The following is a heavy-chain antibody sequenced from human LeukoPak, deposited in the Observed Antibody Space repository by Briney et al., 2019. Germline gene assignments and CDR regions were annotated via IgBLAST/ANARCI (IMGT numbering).Heavy chain of an antibody. Sequence: PSETLSLTCAVYGGSFSGHYWSWIRQPPGKGLEWIGEINHSGSTNYNPSLKSRVIISVGTSRNQFSLKLSSVTAADTAVYYCASCVSGQCGAAEYWGQGTLVTVSS. D-gene: IGHD2-15*01. CDR1: GGSFSGHY. CDR2: INHSGST. CDR3: ASCVSGQCGAAEY. V-gene: IGHV4-34*01. J-gene: IGHJ4*02.